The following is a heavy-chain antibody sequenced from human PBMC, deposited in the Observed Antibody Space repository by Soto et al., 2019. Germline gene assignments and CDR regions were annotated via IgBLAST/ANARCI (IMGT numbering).Heavy chain of an antibody. J-gene: IGHJ4*02. CDR2: IDPTDSYT. CDR3: ASLSLTQESRGSNIFDY. D-gene: IGHD3-22*01. CDR1: GYSFTTYW. V-gene: IGHV5-10-1*01. Sequence: GGSLKISCQASGYSFTTYWVSWVRQMPGKGLECMGRIDPTDSYTDYGPSFEGHVTMSVDRSINTAYLEWSSLKASDSAMYYCASLSLTQESRGSNIFDYWGLGTLVTVSS.